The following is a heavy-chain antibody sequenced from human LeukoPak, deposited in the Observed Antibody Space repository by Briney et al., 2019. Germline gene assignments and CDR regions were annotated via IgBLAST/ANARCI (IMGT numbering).Heavy chain of an antibody. Sequence: GGSLRLSCAASGFTFSNYEMNWVRQTPGKGLEWVSYISNSGSTIYYAESVKGRFTISRANAKNSLYLQMNSLRAEDTAVYYCAGTVAFDYWGQGTLVTVSS. CDR3: AGTVAFDY. D-gene: IGHD4-23*01. V-gene: IGHV3-48*03. J-gene: IGHJ4*02. CDR1: GFTFSNYE. CDR2: ISNSGSTI.